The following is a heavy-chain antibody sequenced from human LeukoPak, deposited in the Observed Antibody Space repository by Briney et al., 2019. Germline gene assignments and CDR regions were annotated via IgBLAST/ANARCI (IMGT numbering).Heavy chain of an antibody. CDR1: SGSVSSGDYY. J-gene: IGHJ3*02. Sequence: SETLFLTCTVSSGSVSSGDYYWSWIRQPPGKGLEWIGYIYYSGSTYYNPSLKSRITISVDTSKNQFSLKLSSVTAADTALYYCARGITRRRTFDIWGQGTMVTVSS. D-gene: IGHD3-10*01. V-gene: IGHV4-30-4*01. CDR2: IYYSGST. CDR3: ARGITRRRTFDI.